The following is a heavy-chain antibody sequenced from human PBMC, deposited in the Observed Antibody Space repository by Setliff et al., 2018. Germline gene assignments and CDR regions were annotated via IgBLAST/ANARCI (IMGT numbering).Heavy chain of an antibody. CDR2: IYYSGST. J-gene: IGHJ3*02. Sequence: SETLSLTCTVSGGSISSSSYYWGWIRQPPGKGLEWIGSIYYSGSTYYNPSLKSRVTISVDTSKNQFSLKLTSVTAADTAVYYCARGITYYSDSSGYYYGAVGAFNIWGQGTMVTVSS. CDR3: ARGITYYSDSSGYYYGAVGAFNI. CDR1: GGSISSSSYY. D-gene: IGHD3-22*01. V-gene: IGHV4-39*01.